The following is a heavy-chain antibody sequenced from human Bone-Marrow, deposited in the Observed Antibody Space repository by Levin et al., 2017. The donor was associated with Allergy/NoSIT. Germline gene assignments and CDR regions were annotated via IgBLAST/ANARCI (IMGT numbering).Heavy chain of an antibody. J-gene: IGHJ5*02. D-gene: IGHD6-13*01. Sequence: GGSLRLSCTASGFNFYTHGMHWVRQAPGKGLQWLALIWDDGTNDNYADSVKGRFTISRDNSKNTLYLQMNGLRVDDTAVYYCVRVPVGTAGAYFDTWGRGTLVTVSS. CDR1: GFNFYTHG. V-gene: IGHV3-33*01. CDR3: VRVPVGTAGAYFDT. CDR2: IWDDGTND.